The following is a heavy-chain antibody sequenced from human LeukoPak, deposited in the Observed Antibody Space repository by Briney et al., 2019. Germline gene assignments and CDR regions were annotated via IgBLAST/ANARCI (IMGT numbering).Heavy chain of an antibody. CDR1: GLNFSDYY. J-gene: IGHJ4*02. CDR2: ITGGGRNI. D-gene: IGHD1-26*01. CDR3: ARYRVGIVDF. V-gene: IGHV3-11*04. Sequence: RSGGSLRLSCATSGLNFSDYYMRGLRQAPGKGLEGISYITGGGRNIYYADSVKGRFTISRDNAKNPLYLQMNSLRAEDTAVYYCARYRVGIVDFWGQGTLVTVSS.